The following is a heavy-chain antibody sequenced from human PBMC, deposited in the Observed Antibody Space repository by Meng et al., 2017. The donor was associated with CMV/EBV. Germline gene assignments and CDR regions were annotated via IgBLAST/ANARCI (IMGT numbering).Heavy chain of an antibody. J-gene: IGHJ4*02. CDR2: IYHSGST. D-gene: IGHD5-24*01. Sequence: SETLSLTCTVSGYSISSGYYWGWIRQPPGKGLEWIGSIYHSGSTYYNPSLKSRVTISVDTSKNQFSLKLSSVTAADTAVYYCARLDGDGGQDYWGQGTLVTVSS. CDR3: ARLDGDGGQDY. CDR1: GYSISSGYY. V-gene: IGHV4-38-2*02.